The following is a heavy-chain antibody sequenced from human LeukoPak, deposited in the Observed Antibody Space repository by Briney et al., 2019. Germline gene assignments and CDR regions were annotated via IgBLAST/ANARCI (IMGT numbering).Heavy chain of an antibody. V-gene: IGHV1-69*01. J-gene: IGHJ5*02. CDR2: IIPIFGTA. Sequence: SVKVSCKASGGTFSSYAISWVRQAPGQGLEWMGGIIPIFGTANYAQKFQGRVTITADESTSTAYMELSSLRSEDTAVYYCARVCGSTSCYGNDYGDKNWFDPWGQGTLVTVSS. D-gene: IGHD2-2*01. CDR1: GGTFSSYA. CDR3: ARVCGSTSCYGNDYGDKNWFDP.